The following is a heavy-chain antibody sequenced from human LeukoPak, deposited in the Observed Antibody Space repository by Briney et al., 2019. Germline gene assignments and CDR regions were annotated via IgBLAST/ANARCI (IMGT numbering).Heavy chain of an antibody. V-gene: IGHV3-11*01. Sequence: GGSLRLSCAASGFAFSDYYMSWIRQAPGKGLEWVSYISSSGSTIYYADSVKGRFTISRDNAKNSLYLQMNSLRAEDTAVYYCARDPYRIAVAGRFDYWGQGTLVTVSS. CDR1: GFAFSDYY. D-gene: IGHD6-19*01. J-gene: IGHJ4*02. CDR3: ARDPYRIAVAGRFDY. CDR2: ISSSGSTI.